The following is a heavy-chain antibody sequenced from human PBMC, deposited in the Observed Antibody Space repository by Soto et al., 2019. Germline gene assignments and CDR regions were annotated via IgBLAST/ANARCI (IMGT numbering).Heavy chain of an antibody. CDR3: ARLRGGGYYNL. CDR2: ISISGTTI. Sequence: QVQLVESGGGLVKPGGSLRLSCAASGFTLSDYYMTWIRQAPGKGLEWVSDISISGTTIHYADSVRGRFTISRDNAKNSLWLQMNTLRAEDTAVYYCARLRGGGYYNLWGQGTLVTVSS. J-gene: IGHJ4*02. V-gene: IGHV3-11*01. CDR1: GFTLSDYY. D-gene: IGHD3-22*01.